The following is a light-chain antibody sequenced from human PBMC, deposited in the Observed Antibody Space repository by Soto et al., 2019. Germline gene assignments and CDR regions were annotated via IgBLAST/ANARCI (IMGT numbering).Light chain of an antibody. J-gene: IGKJ5*01. CDR3: QQYGGSPIT. Sequence: EIVLTQSPGTLSLSPGERATLSCRASQSVSSSYLAWYQRKPGQAPRLLIYGVSSRATGIPDRFSGSGSGTDFTLTISILEPEDFAVYYCQQYGGSPITFGQGTRLEL. CDR2: GVS. V-gene: IGKV3-20*01. CDR1: QSVSSSY.